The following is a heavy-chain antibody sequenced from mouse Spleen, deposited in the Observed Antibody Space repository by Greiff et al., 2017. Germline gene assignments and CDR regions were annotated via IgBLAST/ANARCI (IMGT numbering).Heavy chain of an antibody. D-gene: IGHD2-3*01. J-gene: IGHJ4*01. V-gene: IGHV5-4*03. Sequence: EVKLMESGGGLVKPGGSLKLSCAASGFTFSSYAMSWVRQTPEKRLEWVATISDGGSYTYYPDNVKGRFTISRDNAKNNLYLQMSHLKSEDTAMYYCARPLYDGYLYYAMDYWGQGTSVTVSS. CDR3: ARPLYDGYLYYAMDY. CDR2: ISDGGSYT. CDR1: GFTFSSYA.